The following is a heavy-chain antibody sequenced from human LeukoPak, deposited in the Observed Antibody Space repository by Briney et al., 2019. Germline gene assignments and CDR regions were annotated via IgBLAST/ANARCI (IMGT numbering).Heavy chain of an antibody. J-gene: IGHJ4*02. CDR1: GGSISSSGYY. V-gene: IGHV4-39*07. CDR2: IYYSGTT. CDR3: AGRRLYYFDY. Sequence: PSETLSLTCAVSGGSISSSGYYWGWIRQPPGKGLECIGNIYYSGTTYYNPSLKSRVTISVDTSKNQFSLRLSSVTAADTAVYYCAGRRLYYFDYWGQGTLVTVSS.